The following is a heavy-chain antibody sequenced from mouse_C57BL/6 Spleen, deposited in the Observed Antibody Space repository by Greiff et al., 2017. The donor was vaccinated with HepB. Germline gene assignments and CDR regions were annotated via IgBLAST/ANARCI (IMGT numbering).Heavy chain of an antibody. Sequence: EVQLQQSGPELVKPGASVKIPCKASGYTFTDYNMDWVKQSHGKSLEWIGDINPNNGGTIYNQKFKGKATLTVDKSSSTAYMELRSLTSEDTAVYYCARSYYGSRGKPPWFAYWGQGTLVTVSA. J-gene: IGHJ3*01. CDR2: INPNNGGT. D-gene: IGHD1-1*01. V-gene: IGHV1-18*01. CDR1: GYTFTDYN. CDR3: ARSYYGSRGKPPWFAY.